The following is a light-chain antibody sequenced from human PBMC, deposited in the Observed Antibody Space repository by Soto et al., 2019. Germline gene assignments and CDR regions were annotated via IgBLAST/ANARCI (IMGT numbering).Light chain of an antibody. CDR1: QTVAKN. CDR2: GAS. Sequence: EIVMTQSPAILSVSPGERATLSCRASQTVAKNLAWYQQKPGQPPRLLIYGASTRATGVPARFSGSGSGTEFTLTISRLEPEDFAVYYCQQYGSSPGTFGQGTKLEIK. V-gene: IGKV3D-15*02. J-gene: IGKJ2*01. CDR3: QQYGSSPGT.